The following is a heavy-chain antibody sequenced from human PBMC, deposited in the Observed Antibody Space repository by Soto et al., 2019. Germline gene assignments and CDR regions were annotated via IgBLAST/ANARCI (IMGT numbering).Heavy chain of an antibody. CDR1: GFTVSNNY. D-gene: IGHD6-13*01. J-gene: IGHJ4*02. V-gene: IGHV3-53*01. Sequence: EVQLVESGGALIQPGGSLTLSCAASGFTVSNNYMNWVRQAPGKGLEWVSVIYSGGSTDYADSVKGRFTISRDNSKNALYLQMNSLSAEDTAVYYCARGGIAAAYFDYWGQGTLVTVSS. CDR2: IYSGGST. CDR3: ARGGIAAAYFDY.